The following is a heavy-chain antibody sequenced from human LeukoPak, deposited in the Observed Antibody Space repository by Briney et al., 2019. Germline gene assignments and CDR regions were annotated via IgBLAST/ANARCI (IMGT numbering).Heavy chain of an antibody. CDR3: TTGSQIREVAY. CDR2: ISGSSRYI. Sequence: GGSLRLSCVVSGFTITDQYMGWIRQAPGKGLQWVSYISGSSRYINYADSVKGRFTISRDNAKTSLYLQMSSLSAEDTAVYYCTTGSQIREVAYWGQGTLVTVSS. D-gene: IGHD2-15*01. J-gene: IGHJ4*02. CDR1: GFTITDQY. V-gene: IGHV3-11*03.